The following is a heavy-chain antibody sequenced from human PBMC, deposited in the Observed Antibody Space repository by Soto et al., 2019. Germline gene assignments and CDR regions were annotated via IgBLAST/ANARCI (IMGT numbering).Heavy chain of an antibody. D-gene: IGHD3-3*01. CDR2: INPATGAA. CDR3: ARGGGVGVAGSAAFEM. CDR1: GYPVTAYY. V-gene: IGHV1-2*02. Sequence: QLHLVQSGAVVKKPGASVTVSCSASGYPVTAYYMHWVRQAPGRGLEWMGGINPATGAAKYTQTFQGRVTMTRDTSPSTGFRELSGLTSEDTAVFCCARGGGVGVAGSAAFEMWGQGTVVTVSS. J-gene: IGHJ3*02.